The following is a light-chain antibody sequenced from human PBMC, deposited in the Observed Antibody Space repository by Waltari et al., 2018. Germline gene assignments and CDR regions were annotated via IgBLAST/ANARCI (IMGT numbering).Light chain of an antibody. J-gene: IGLJ2*01. Sequence: SSELTQDPAVSVAMGQTVTITCQGNGLRSYYASWYQQRPGQAPILIMYDKNNRPSGGPYRFSGSNSDNTASLTITGAQAEDEASYYCHSRDASGVGGSFGGGTKLTVL. CDR2: DKN. CDR3: HSRDASGVGGS. CDR1: GLRSYY. V-gene: IGLV3-19*01.